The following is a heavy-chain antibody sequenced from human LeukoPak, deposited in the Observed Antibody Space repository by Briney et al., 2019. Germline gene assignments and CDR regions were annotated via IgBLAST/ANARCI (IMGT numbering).Heavy chain of an antibody. CDR2: ISWNSGSI. V-gene: IGHV3-9*01. CDR3: AKEQYDLPAGYFDL. J-gene: IGHJ2*01. CDR1: GFTFDDYA. Sequence: GGSLRLSCAASGFTFDDYAMHWVRQAPGKGLEWVSGISWNSGSIGYADSVKGRFTISRDNAKNSLYLQMNSLRAEDTALYYCAKEQYDLPAGYFDLWGRGTLVTVSS. D-gene: IGHD3-3*01.